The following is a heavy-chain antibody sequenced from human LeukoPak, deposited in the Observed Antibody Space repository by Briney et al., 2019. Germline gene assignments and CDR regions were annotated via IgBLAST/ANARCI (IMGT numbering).Heavy chain of an antibody. CDR3: ARGARYCSSTSCYIPWFDP. CDR1: GYTFTSYG. CDR2: ISAYNGNT. D-gene: IGHD2-2*02. V-gene: IGHV1-18*01. J-gene: IGHJ5*02. Sequence: ASVKVSCKASGYTFTSYGISWVRQAPGQGLEWMGWISAYNGNTNYAQNLQGRVTMTTHTSTSTASMELRSLRSDDTAVYYCARGARYCSSTSCYIPWFDPWGQGTLVTVSS.